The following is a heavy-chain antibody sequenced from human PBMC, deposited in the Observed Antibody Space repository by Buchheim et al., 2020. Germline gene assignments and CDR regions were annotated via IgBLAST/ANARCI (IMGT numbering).Heavy chain of an antibody. CDR2: IWYDGSNK. J-gene: IGHJ3*02. CDR1: GFTFSSYG. V-gene: IGHV3-33*01. D-gene: IGHD2-21*01. CDR3: ARVHCGGDRRDCHDAFDI. Sequence: QVQLVESGGGVVQPGRSLRLSCAASGFTFSSYGMHWVRQAPGKGLEWVAVIWYDGSNKYYADSVKGRFTISRDNSKNTLYLQMNSLRAEDTAVYYCARVHCGGDRRDCHDAFDIWGQGT.